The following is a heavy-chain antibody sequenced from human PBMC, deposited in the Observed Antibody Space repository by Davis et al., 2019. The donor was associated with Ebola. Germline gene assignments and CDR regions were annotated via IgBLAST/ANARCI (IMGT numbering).Heavy chain of an antibody. Sequence: PSETLSLTCTVSGGSISSHYWSWIRQPPGKGLEWIGYIYYSGSTNYNPSLKSRVTISVDTSKNQFSLKLSSVTAADTAVYYCARGLGTRPSRWLDPWGQGTLVTVSS. CDR1: GGSISSHY. J-gene: IGHJ5*02. CDR2: IYYSGST. D-gene: IGHD6-6*01. CDR3: ARGLGTRPSRWLDP. V-gene: IGHV4-59*11.